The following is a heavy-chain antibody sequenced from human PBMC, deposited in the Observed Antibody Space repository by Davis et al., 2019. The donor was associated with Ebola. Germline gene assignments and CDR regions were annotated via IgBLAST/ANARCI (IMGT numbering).Heavy chain of an antibody. CDR2: SHYSGST. CDR1: GVSITSYY. D-gene: IGHD3-22*01. Sequence: MPGGSLRLSCTVSGVSITSYYWSWVRQPPGKGLEWIGYSHYSGSTNYNPSLKSRVTISTDTSRSQFSLTPSSVTAADTAVYYCARLVALYDNSGYAYLDYWGQGILVTVSS. CDR3: ARLVALYDNSGYAYLDY. V-gene: IGHV4-59*01. J-gene: IGHJ4*02.